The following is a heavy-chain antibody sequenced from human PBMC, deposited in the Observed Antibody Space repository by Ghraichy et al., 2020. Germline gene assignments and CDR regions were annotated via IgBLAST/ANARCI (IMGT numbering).Heavy chain of an antibody. CDR1: GGSVSSGSYY. Sequence: SETLSLTCTVSGGSVSSGSYYWSWIRQPPGKGLEWIGYIYYSGSTNYNPSLKSRVTISVDTSKNQFSLKLSSVTASDTAVYYCAREKRVAVARRYYFDYWGQGTLVTVSS. CDR2: IYYSGST. V-gene: IGHV4-61*01. J-gene: IGHJ4*02. D-gene: IGHD6-19*01. CDR3: AREKRVAVARRYYFDY.